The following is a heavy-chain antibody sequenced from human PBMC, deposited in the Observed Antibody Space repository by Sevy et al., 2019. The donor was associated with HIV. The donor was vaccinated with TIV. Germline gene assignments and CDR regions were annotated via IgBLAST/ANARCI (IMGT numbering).Heavy chain of an antibody. CDR1: GFTFSNYA. Sequence: GGSLRLSCGASGFTFSNYAMSWVRQAPGKGLKWVSSISGSGDNTYYADSVKGRFTVSRDNSKNTLYLQMNSLRAEDTAVYYCAKDSGDDNYGLFDYWGQGTLVTVSS. CDR3: AKDSGDDNYGLFDY. CDR2: ISGSGDNT. V-gene: IGHV3-23*01. D-gene: IGHD5-18*01. J-gene: IGHJ4*02.